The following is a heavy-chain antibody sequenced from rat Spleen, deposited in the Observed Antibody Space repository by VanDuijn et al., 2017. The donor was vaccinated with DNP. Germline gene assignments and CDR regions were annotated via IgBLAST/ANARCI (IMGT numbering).Heavy chain of an antibody. CDR2: INTDGGST. V-gene: IGHV5-58*01. CDR3: ASWAPIAPLSTSNY. Sequence: EVQLVETGGGLVQPGRSLKLSCVASGFTFSNYWMFWVRQAPGKGLEWVASINTDGGSTYYPDSVKGRFTISRHNAENTVYLQMSSLRSEDTATYYCASWAPIAPLSTSNYWGQGVMVTVSS. D-gene: IGHD1-2*01. J-gene: IGHJ2*01. CDR1: GFTFSNYW.